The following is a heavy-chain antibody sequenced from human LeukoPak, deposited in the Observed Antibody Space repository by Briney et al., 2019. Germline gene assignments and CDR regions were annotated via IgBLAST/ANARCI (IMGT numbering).Heavy chain of an antibody. D-gene: IGHD1-1*01. CDR3: ARKLTGTTYFDC. Sequence: GGYLRLSCAASGFTFSSYDMNWVRQAPGKGLEWVSYIHSSGGTIYYADSVKGRFTTSRDSAKNSVYLRMNSLRAEDTALYYCARKLTGTTYFDCWGQGTLVTVSS. CDR1: GFTFSSYD. J-gene: IGHJ4*02. CDR2: IHSSGGTI. V-gene: IGHV3-48*03.